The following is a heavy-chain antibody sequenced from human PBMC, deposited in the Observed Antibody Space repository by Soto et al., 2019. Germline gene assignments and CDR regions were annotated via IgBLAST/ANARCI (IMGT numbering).Heavy chain of an antibody. CDR3: ARESGGYSSYFDY. D-gene: IGHD5-12*01. CDR1: GLIFGNYW. J-gene: IGHJ4*02. V-gene: IGHV3-74*01. CDR2: IKNDGSST. Sequence: EVQLVQSGGGFAQPGGSLRLSCAAPGLIFGNYWMHWIRQAPGKGLMWVSRIKNDGSSTNYADSVKGRFTISRDNAKNTLYLQMDSLRAEDTAVYYCARESGGYSSYFDYWGQGTLVTVSS.